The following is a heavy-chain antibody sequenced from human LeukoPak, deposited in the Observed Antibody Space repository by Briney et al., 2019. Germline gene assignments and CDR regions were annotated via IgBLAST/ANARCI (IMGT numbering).Heavy chain of an antibody. D-gene: IGHD3-10*01. Sequence: ASVKVSCKVSGYTLTELSMHWVRQAPGKGGEWMGGFDPEDGETIYTQKFQGRVTMTEDTSTDTAYMELSSLRSEDTAVYYCATGPITMVRGVPLWVHHDYYYYGMDVWGQGTTVTVSS. CDR2: FDPEDGET. CDR1: GYTLTELS. CDR3: ATGPITMVRGVPLWVHHDYYYYGMDV. V-gene: IGHV1-24*01. J-gene: IGHJ6*02.